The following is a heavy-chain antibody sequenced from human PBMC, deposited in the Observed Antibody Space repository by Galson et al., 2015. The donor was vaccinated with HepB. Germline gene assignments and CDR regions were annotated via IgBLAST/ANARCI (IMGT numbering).Heavy chain of an antibody. CDR1: GGTFSSYA. J-gene: IGHJ4*02. CDR3: ASVTEGRDGYNPGGDY. CDR2: IIPIFGTA. Sequence: SVKVSCKASGGTFSSYAISWVRQAPGQGLEWMGGIIPIFGTANYAQKFQGRVTITADESTSTAYMELSSLRSEDTAVYYCASVTEGRDGYNPGGDYWGQGTLVTVSS. D-gene: IGHD5-24*01. V-gene: IGHV1-69*13.